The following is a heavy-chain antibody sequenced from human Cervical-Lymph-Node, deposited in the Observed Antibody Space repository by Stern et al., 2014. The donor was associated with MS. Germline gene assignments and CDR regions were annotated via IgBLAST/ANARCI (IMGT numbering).Heavy chain of an antibody. CDR1: GFTFSSSG. J-gene: IGHJ1*01. CDR2: IWNDGSNR. D-gene: IGHD2-15*01. V-gene: IGHV3-33*01. CDR3: AREGGTTAEYFQH. Sequence: QVQLVESGGGVVQPGRSLRLSCAASGFTFSSSGMHWVRQAPGKGLEWLAIIWNDGSNRYYADSVKGRFTISRDNSKNTLDLPMNSLGAEDTAVYYCAREGGTTAEYFQHWGQGTLVTVSS.